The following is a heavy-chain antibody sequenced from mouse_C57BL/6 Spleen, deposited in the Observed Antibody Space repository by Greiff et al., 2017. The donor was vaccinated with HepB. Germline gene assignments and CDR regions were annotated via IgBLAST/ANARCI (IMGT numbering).Heavy chain of an antibody. D-gene: IGHD6-1*01. J-gene: IGHJ3*01. CDR2: SRNKANDYTT. CDR3: ARASLWDDWFAY. CDR1: GFTFSDFY. Sequence: EVQLVESGGGLVQSGRSLRLSCATSGFTFSDFYMEWVRQAPGKGLEWIAASRNKANDYTTEYSASVKGRFIVSSDTSQSILYLQMNALRAEDTAIYYCARASLWDDWFAYWGQGTLVTVSA. V-gene: IGHV7-1*01.